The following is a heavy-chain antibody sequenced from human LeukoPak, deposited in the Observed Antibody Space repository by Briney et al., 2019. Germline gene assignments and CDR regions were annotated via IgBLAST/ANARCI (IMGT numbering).Heavy chain of an antibody. Sequence: GGSLRLSCAASGFTFSTYEMNWVRQAPGKGLEWVSYITSSGSTIYYADSVKGRFTISRDNAKNSLYLQMNSLRAEDTAVYYCARELDIYYFDYWGQGTLVTVSS. CDR1: GFTFSTYE. J-gene: IGHJ4*02. CDR3: ARELDIYYFDY. V-gene: IGHV3-48*03. CDR2: ITSSGSTI. D-gene: IGHD6-6*01.